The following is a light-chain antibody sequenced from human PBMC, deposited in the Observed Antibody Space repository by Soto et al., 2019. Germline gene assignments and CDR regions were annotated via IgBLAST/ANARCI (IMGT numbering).Light chain of an antibody. J-gene: IGLJ2*01. CDR3: CSYAGSYIVV. CDR1: SSDVGGYNY. CDR2: DVT. V-gene: IGLV2-11*01. Sequence: QSALTQPRSVSGSPGQSVAISCTGTSSDVGGYNYVSWYRQHPGRAPKLLLYDVTKRPSGVPDRFSGSKSGNTASLTISGLQAADEADYYCCSYAGSYIVVIGGGTTLTVL.